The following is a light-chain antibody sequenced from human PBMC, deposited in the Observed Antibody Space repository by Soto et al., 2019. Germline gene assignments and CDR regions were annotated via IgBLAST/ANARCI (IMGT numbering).Light chain of an antibody. CDR2: GAS. J-gene: IGKJ2*01. CDR3: QQYGRSPLMYT. V-gene: IGKV3-20*01. Sequence: EIVLTQSPGTLSLSPGERATLSCRASQSITSNFLAWYQQQPGQAPRLLIYGASTRAAGVPDRFSGSGSGTDFPLTITRLEPEDFAVYYCQQYGRSPLMYTFGQGTKLGVK. CDR1: QSITSNF.